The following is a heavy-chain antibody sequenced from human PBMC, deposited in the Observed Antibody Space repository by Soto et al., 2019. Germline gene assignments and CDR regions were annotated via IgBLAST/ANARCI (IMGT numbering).Heavy chain of an antibody. CDR1: GFTFSSYG. V-gene: IGHV3-33*01. Sequence: QVQLVESGGGVVQPGRSLRLSCAASGFTFSSYGMHWVRQAPGKGLEWVAVIWYDGSNKYYADSVKGRFTISRDNSMNRRYLQMDSPRAEGTAVYYCARGLCGEYESAFDIWGQGTMVTVSS. CDR3: ARGLCGEYESAFDI. D-gene: IGHD4-17*01. CDR2: IWYDGSNK. J-gene: IGHJ3*02.